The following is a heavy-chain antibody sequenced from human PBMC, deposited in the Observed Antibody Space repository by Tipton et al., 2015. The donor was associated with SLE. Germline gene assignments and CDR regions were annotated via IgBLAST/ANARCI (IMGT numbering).Heavy chain of an antibody. Sequence: GLVKPSETLSLTCTVSGGSISSYYWSWIRQPPGKGLEWIGYIYYSGSTNYNPSLKSRVTMSVDTSKNQFSLKLTSVTAADTAVYYCARTRSNLYYHYYMDVWGKGTTVTVSS. CDR3: ARTRSNLYYHYYMDV. CDR1: GGSISSYY. J-gene: IGHJ6*03. CDR2: IYYSGST. D-gene: IGHD4-11*01. V-gene: IGHV4-59*12.